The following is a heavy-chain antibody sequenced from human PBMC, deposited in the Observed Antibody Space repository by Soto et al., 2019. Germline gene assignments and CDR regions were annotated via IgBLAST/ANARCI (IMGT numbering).Heavy chain of an antibody. D-gene: IGHD5-12*01. J-gene: IGHJ4*02. V-gene: IGHV3-21*01. Sequence: GGSLRLSCAASGFTFSSYSMNWVRQAPGKGLEWVSSISSSSSYIYYADSVKGRFTISRDNAKNSLYLQMNSLRAEDTAVYYCARDLSGYDPLDYWGQGTLGTVSS. CDR3: ARDLSGYDPLDY. CDR2: ISSSSSYI. CDR1: GFTFSSYS.